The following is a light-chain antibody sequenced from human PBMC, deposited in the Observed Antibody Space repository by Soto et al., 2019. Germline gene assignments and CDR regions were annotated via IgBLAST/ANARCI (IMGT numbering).Light chain of an antibody. V-gene: IGKV3-11*01. Sequence: EIVLTQSPATLSWSPGLRDTLACRASQSFSRNLAWYQQNPGQAPMLLISEASIRATGIPARLSGSGSGTYFTLTISSVEAEYFADYFCQQRSEWITFGGGTKVQIK. CDR2: EAS. CDR1: QSFSRN. CDR3: QQRSEWIT. J-gene: IGKJ4*01.